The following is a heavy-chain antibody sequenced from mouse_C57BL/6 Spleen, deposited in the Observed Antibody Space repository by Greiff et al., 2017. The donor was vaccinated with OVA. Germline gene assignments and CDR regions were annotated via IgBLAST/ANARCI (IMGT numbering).Heavy chain of an antibody. CDR3: ARGPYSVWYFDV. Sequence: QVQLKESGAELVKPGASVKLSCKASGYTFTSYWMHWVKQRPGRGLEWIGRIDPNSGGTKYNEKFKSKATLTVDKPSSTAYMQLSSLTSEDSAVYYCARGPYSVWYFDVWGTGTTVTVSS. CDR2: IDPNSGGT. V-gene: IGHV1-72*01. CDR1: GYTFTSYW. D-gene: IGHD2-12*01. J-gene: IGHJ1*03.